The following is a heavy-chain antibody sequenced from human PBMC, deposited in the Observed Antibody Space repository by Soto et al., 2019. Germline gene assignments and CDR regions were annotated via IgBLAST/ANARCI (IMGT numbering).Heavy chain of an antibody. CDR1: GFTFSSYA. D-gene: IGHD2-15*01. Sequence: QVQLVESGGGVVQPGRSLRLSCAASGFTFSSYAMHWVRQAPGKGLEWVAVISYDGDNKFYADSVKGRFTISRDNSKNTLYLHMNRLGAGDTALDYWAGDPMSCSGGRCTSVGWFDPWGQGTLVTVSS. CDR3: AGDPMSCSGGRCTSVGWFDP. J-gene: IGHJ5*02. CDR2: ISYDGDNK. V-gene: IGHV3-30-3*01.